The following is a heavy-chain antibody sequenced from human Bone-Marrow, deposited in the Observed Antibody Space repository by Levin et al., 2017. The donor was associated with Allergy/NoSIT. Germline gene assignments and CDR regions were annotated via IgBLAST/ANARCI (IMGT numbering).Heavy chain of an antibody. V-gene: IGHV4-39*01. J-gene: IGHJ4*02. CDR1: GGSISSSSYY. CDR2: IYYSGST. Sequence: SQTLSLTCTVSGGSISSSSYYWGWIRQPPGKGLEWIGSIYYSGSTYYNPSLKSRVTISVDTSKNQFSLKLSSVTAADTAVYYCASQGEDYYDSSGYYAKDYWGQGTLVTVSS. D-gene: IGHD3-22*01. CDR3: ASQGEDYYDSSGYYAKDY.